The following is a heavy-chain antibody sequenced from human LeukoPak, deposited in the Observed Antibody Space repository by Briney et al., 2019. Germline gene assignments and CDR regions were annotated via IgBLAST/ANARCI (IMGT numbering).Heavy chain of an antibody. Sequence: GSLRLSCAASGFSFSSYEMNWVRQAPGKGLEWVSYITSSGSIIYYADSVKGRFTISRDNAKNSLYLQMNSLRAEDTAVYYCARDLSGVAGYTYDRGIDYWGQGTLVTVAS. V-gene: IGHV3-48*03. CDR1: GFSFSSYE. D-gene: IGHD5-18*01. CDR2: ITSSGSII. CDR3: ARDLSGVAGYTYDRGIDY. J-gene: IGHJ4*02.